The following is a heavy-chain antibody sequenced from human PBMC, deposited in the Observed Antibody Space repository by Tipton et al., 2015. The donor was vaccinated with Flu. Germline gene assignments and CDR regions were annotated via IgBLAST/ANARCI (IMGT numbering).Heavy chain of an antibody. Sequence: QLVQSGAEVKKPGESLKISCKASGYGFTSYWIAWVRQMPGKGLEWMGIIYPGGSDTTYSPSFQGQVTISADKSIRTAYLQWSSLKASDTAMYFCARLSYYDTVGYYSGAFDYWGQGTLVTVSP. D-gene: IGHD3-22*01. CDR3: ARLSYYDTVGYYSGAFDY. J-gene: IGHJ4*02. CDR2: IYPGGSDT. V-gene: IGHV5-51*01. CDR1: GYGFTSYW.